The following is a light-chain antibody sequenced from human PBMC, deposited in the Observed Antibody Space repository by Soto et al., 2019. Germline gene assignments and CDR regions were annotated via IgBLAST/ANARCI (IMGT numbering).Light chain of an antibody. Sequence: QSALTQPASVSGSPGQSITISCTGTSSDVGGYNYGSWYQQHTDKAPKLMIYDVSNRPSGVSNRFSSSKSGNSSSLTSSGLKAEDEAEYNCSAYTNSTTVVFGGGTKLTVL. CDR1: SSDVGGYNY. CDR3: SAYTNSTTVV. CDR2: DVS. J-gene: IGLJ2*01. V-gene: IGLV2-14*01.